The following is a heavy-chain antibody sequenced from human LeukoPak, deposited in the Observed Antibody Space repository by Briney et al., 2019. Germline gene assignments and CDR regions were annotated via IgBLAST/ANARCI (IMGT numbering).Heavy chain of an antibody. CDR2: MNPNSGNT. J-gene: IGHJ3*02. CDR1: GYTFTSYD. CDR3: ARPYYDSGGYPLDAFDI. Sequence: ASVKVSCKASGYTFTSYDINWVRQATGQGLEWMGWMNPNSGNTGYAQKFQGRVTMTRNTSISTAYMELSSLRSEDTAVYYCARPYYDSGGYPLDAFDIWGQGTMVTVSS. V-gene: IGHV1-8*01. D-gene: IGHD3-22*01.